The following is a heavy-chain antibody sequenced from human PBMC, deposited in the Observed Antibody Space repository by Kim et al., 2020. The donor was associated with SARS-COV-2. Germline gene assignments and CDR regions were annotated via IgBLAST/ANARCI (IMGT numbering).Heavy chain of an antibody. CDR2: IRSKANSYAT. CDR1: GFTFSGSA. Sequence: GGSLRLSCAASGFTFSGSAMHWVRQASGKGLEWVGRIRSKANSYATAYAASVKGRFTISRDDSKNTAYLQMNSLKTEDTAVYYCTRLFSDGPGGGAVAGTLPNPHETLGAFDIWGQGTMVTVSS. D-gene: IGHD6-19*01. CDR3: TRLFSDGPGGGAVAGTLPNPHETLGAFDI. V-gene: IGHV3-73*01. J-gene: IGHJ3*02.